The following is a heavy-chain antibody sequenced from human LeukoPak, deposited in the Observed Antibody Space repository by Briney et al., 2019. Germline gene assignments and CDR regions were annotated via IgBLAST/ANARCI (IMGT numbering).Heavy chain of an antibody. V-gene: IGHV3-23*01. D-gene: IGHD3-16*01. J-gene: IGHJ4*02. CDR2: ISGSGGST. Sequence: GGSLRLSCAASGFTFSSYAMSWVRQAPGKGLEWVSAISGSGGSTYYADSVKGRFTISRDNSKNTLYLQMNSLRAEDTAVYYCATTWGSCGSFDYWGQGTLVTVSS. CDR1: GFTFSSYA. CDR3: ATTWGSCGSFDY.